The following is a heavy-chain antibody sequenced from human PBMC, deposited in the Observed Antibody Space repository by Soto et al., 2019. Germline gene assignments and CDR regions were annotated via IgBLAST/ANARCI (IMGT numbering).Heavy chain of an antibody. Sequence: EVQLVESGGGLVKPGGSLRLSCAASGFTFSSYSMNWVRQAPGKGLEWVSSISSSSSYIYYADSVKGRFTISRDNAKNSLSLQMNSLRAEDTAVYYCARGLTNDYGDYLDAFDIWGQGTMVTVSS. CDR3: ARGLTNDYGDYLDAFDI. V-gene: IGHV3-21*01. J-gene: IGHJ3*02. CDR2: ISSSSSYI. CDR1: GFTFSSYS. D-gene: IGHD4-17*01.